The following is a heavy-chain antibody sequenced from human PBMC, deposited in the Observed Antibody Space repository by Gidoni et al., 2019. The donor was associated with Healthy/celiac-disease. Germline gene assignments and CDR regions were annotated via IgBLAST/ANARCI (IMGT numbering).Heavy chain of an antibody. CDR3: ARDGGSTPGNYYYYGMDV. V-gene: IGHV1-69*04. CDR1: GGTFSSYA. CDR2: IIPILGIA. Sequence: QVQLVQSGAEVKKPGSSVKVSCKASGGTFSSYAISWVRQAPGQGLEWMGRIIPILGIANYAQKFQGRVTITADKSPSTAYMELSSLRSEDTAVYYCARDGGSTPGNYYYYGMDVWGQGTTVTVSS. J-gene: IGHJ6*02. D-gene: IGHD2-15*01.